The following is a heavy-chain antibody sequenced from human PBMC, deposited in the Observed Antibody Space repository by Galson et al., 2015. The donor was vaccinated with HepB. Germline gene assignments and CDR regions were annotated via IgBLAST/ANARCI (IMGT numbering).Heavy chain of an antibody. CDR1: GFTFSSYW. Sequence: SVRLSCAASGFTFSSYWMSWVRQAPGKGLEWVAKIKPDGSETYYAQSVQGRFTITRDNAKNSLYMQMNSLRAEDTAVYYCARDMAVRYFDWLSSLLEYYFDYWGQGTLVTVSS. D-gene: IGHD3-9*01. V-gene: IGHV3-7*03. CDR2: IKPDGSET. CDR3: ARDMAVRYFDWLSSLLEYYFDY. J-gene: IGHJ4*02.